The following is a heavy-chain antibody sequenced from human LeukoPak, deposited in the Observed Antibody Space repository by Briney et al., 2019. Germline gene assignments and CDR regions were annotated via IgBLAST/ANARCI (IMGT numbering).Heavy chain of an antibody. CDR1: GGSISSHY. Sequence: SETLSLTCTVFGGSISSHYWSWIRQPPGKGLEWIGYIDYSGSTNYNPSLKSRGTISVDTSKNQFSLNLSAGTAADTAVYYCARGHYYDTSGDYRGQGTLVTVSS. J-gene: IGHJ4*02. CDR2: IDYSGST. D-gene: IGHD3-22*01. V-gene: IGHV4-59*11. CDR3: ARGHYYDTSGDY.